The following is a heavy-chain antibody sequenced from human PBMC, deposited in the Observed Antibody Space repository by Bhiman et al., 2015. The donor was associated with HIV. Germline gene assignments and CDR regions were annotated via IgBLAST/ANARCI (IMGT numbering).Heavy chain of an antibody. J-gene: IGHJ2*01. Sequence: EVQLVESGGGLVKPGGSVRLSCGASGFTFSSYSMNWVRQAPGKGLEWVSYISSGSSSIYYADSVKGRFTISRDNAKNSLYLQMNSLRAEDTAVYYCASLGYFDLWGRGTLVTVSS. CDR1: GFTFSSYS. V-gene: IGHV3-21*05. CDR2: ISSGSSSI. CDR3: ASLGYFDL.